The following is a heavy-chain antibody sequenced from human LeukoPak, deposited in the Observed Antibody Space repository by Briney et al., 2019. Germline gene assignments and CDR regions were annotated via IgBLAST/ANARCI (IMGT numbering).Heavy chain of an antibody. Sequence: PGGPLRLSCAASGFTFSSYGMHWVRQAPGKGLEWVAVIWYDRSNKYYADSVKGRFTISRDNSKNTLYLQMNSLRAEDTAVYYCARDRALLSTLDVWGQGTTVTVSS. J-gene: IGHJ6*02. D-gene: IGHD2-2*01. CDR3: ARDRALLSTLDV. V-gene: IGHV3-33*01. CDR1: GFTFSSYG. CDR2: IWYDRSNK.